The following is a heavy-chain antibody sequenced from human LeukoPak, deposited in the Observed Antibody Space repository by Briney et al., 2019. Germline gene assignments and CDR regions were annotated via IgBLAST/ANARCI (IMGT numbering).Heavy chain of an antibody. CDR2: INPNTGGT. CDR1: EYTLIDHY. D-gene: IGHD2-2*01. Sequence: ASVKVSCKASEYTLIDHYLHWVRQAPGQGFEWMGWINPNTGGTEFAQKFRDRVTMTRDTSMNSVYMELRRLTSDDTAIYYCARESATTSVYDLWAQGTLVTVSS. CDR3: ARESATTSVYDL. J-gene: IGHJ5*02. V-gene: IGHV1-2*02.